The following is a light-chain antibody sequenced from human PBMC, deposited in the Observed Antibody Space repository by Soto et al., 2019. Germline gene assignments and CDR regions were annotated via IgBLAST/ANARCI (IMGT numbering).Light chain of an antibody. Sequence: SVTISCTGTSSDVGGYNYVYWYQQHPGKAPKLMIYEVTKRPSGVPDRFSGSKSGNTASLTVSGLQAEDEADYYCSSYADSNSYVFGTGTRSPS. V-gene: IGLV2-8*01. J-gene: IGLJ1*01. CDR1: SSDVGGYNY. CDR2: EVT. CDR3: SSYADSNSYV.